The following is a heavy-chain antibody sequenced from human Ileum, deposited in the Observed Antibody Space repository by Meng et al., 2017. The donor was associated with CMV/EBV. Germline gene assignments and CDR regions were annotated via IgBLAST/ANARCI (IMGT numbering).Heavy chain of an antibody. CDR1: GFTFSRHG. CDR2: ISYDGSSK. CDR3: AKDQRTGDGNLDF. Sequence: CEASGFTFSRHGFHWVRQAPGKGLEWLAVISYDGSSKYYADSVKGRFTISRDNSKNTLYMEMNSLRVEDTAIYSCAKDQRTGDGNLDFWGQGTLVTVSS. V-gene: IGHV3-30*18. D-gene: IGHD4-23*01. J-gene: IGHJ4*02.